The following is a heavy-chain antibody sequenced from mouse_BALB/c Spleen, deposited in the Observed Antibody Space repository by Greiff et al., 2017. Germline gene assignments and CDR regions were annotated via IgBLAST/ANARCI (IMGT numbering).Heavy chain of an antibody. V-gene: IGHV2-5-1*01. D-gene: IGHD1-2*01. CDR2: IWSGGST. J-gene: IGHJ4*01. CDR3: AKCAITSATRGAMDY. CDR1: GFSLTSYG. Sequence: VQLQQSGPSLVQPSQSLSITCTVSGFSLTSYGVHWVRQTPGKGLEWLGVIWSGGSTDYNADFMSRLSNTKDNSKSQFFFKMIRLQAHDTAIYYCAKCAITSATRGAMDYWGQGTSVTVSS.